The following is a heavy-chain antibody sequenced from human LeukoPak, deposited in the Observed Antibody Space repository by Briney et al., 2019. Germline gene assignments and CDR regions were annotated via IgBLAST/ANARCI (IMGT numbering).Heavy chain of an antibody. V-gene: IGHV4-34*01. CDR3: ARGRNSYGSGSYYNYPLDY. J-gene: IGHJ4*02. D-gene: IGHD3-10*01. CDR1: GGSFSGYY. Sequence: PSETLSLTCAVYGGSFSGYYWSWIRQPPGKGLEWIGEINHSGSTNYNPSLKSRVTISVDTSKNQFSLKLSSATAADTAVYYCARGRNSYGSGSYYNYPLDYWGQGTLVTVSS. CDR2: INHSGST.